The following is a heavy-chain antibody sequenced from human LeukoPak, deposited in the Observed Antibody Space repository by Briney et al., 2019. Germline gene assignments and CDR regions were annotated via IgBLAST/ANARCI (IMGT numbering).Heavy chain of an antibody. V-gene: IGHV3-30*04. J-gene: IGHJ6*03. CDR1: GFTFSSYA. Sequence: GGSLRLSCAASGFTFSSYALHWVRQAPGKGLEWVAALSHDGRNKQYADSVKGRFTISRDNSKSTLYLQMNSLRVEDTAVYYCAEDLDSGYISYYYMDVWGKGTTVTVSS. D-gene: IGHD5-18*01. CDR3: AEDLDSGYISYYYMDV. CDR2: LSHDGRNK.